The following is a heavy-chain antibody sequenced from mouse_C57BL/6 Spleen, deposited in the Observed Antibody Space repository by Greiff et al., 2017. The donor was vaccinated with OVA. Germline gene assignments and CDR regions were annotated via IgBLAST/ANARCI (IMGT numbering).Heavy chain of an antibody. CDR2: ISSGSSTI. J-gene: IGHJ1*03. CDR3: ARDWGLRRGYWYFDV. V-gene: IGHV5-17*01. Sequence: EVKVEESGGGLVKPGGSLKLSCAASGFTFSDYGMHWVRQAPEKGLEWVAYISSGSSTIYYADTVKGRFTISRDNAKNTLFLQMTSLRSEDTAMYYCARDWGLRRGYWYFDVWGTGTTVTVSS. CDR1: GFTFSDYG. D-gene: IGHD2-4*01.